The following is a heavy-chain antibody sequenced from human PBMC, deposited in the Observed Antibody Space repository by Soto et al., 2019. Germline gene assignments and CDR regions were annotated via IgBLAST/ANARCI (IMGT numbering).Heavy chain of an antibody. J-gene: IGHJ6*02. CDR3: ARGSTGDYYYYGMDV. Sequence: GASVKVSCKASGYTFTGYYMHWVRQAPGQGLEWMGWINPNSGGTNYAQKFQGWVTMTRDTSISTAYMELSRLRSDDTAVYYCARGSTGDYYYYGMDVWGQGTTVTVSS. V-gene: IGHV1-2*04. D-gene: IGHD2-8*02. CDR1: GYTFTGYY. CDR2: INPNSGGT.